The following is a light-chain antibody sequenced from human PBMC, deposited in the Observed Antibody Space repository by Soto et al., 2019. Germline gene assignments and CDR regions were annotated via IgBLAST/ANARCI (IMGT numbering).Light chain of an antibody. CDR3: SSYARGNNYV. CDR1: SSDVGGYNY. CDR2: EVT. Sequence: QSALTQPPSASGSPGQSVTIPCTGTSSDVGGYNYVSWYQQHPGKAPKLIIYEVTRRPSGVPDRFSGSKSGNTASLTVSGLLADDEADYYCSSYARGNNYVLGAGTKLTVL. V-gene: IGLV2-8*01. J-gene: IGLJ1*01.